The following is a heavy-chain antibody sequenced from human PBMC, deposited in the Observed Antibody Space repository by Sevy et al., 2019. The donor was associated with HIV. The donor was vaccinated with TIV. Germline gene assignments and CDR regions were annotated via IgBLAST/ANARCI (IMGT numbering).Heavy chain of an antibody. D-gene: IGHD2-21*01. CDR3: GKFPPQRAFDI. J-gene: IGHJ3*02. CDR1: GSTFSNYA. CDR2: VSYDGADT. V-gene: IGHV3-30*04. Sequence: GGSLRLSCAASGSTFSNYAMHWVRQTPDRGLEWVAVVSYDGADTSYADSVKGRFTVSRDNSKSTLYLQMNSLRVDDSAGLFCGKFPPQRAFDIWGQGTTVTVSS.